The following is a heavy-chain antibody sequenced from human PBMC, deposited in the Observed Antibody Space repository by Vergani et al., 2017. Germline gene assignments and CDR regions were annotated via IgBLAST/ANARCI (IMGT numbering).Heavy chain of an antibody. J-gene: IGHJ4*02. CDR2: ISSSSRYM. D-gene: IGHD5-24*01. CDR1: GFTFSSYS. CDR3: ARVRSGVEMATIYFDY. V-gene: IGHV3-21*01. Sequence: EVQLVESGGGLVKPGGSLRLSCAASGFTFSSYSMNWVRQAPGKGLEWVSSISSSSRYMYYADSVKGRFTISRDNAKNSLYLQMNSLRAEDTAVYYCARVRSGVEMATIYFDYWGQGTLVTVSS.